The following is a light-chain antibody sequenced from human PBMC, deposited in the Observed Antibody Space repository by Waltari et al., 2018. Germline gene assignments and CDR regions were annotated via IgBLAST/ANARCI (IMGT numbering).Light chain of an antibody. J-gene: IGLJ1*01. CDR1: DIRRKS. V-gene: IGLV3-21*04. Sequence: SYVLAQPNSVSVAPGETARITCGGSDIRRKSVHWYQQKPGQAPRLVIYYDRPRPSLIPERFSGSNSGNTSTLTISRVEAGDEADYYCQVYHHTSDHVFGTGTTVTVL. CDR2: YDR. CDR3: QVYHHTSDHV.